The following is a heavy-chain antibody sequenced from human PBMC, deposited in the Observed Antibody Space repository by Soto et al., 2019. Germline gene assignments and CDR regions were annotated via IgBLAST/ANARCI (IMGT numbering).Heavy chain of an antibody. V-gene: IGHV3-9*01. J-gene: IGHJ5*02. CDR1: GFTFDDYV. Sequence: EVQLVESGGGLVQPGRSLRLSCAASGFTFDDYVMHWVRQAPGKGLEWVSGISWNSGSIGYADSVKGRFTISRDNAKNSLYLQMNSLRAEDTALYYCAKGGAARSSSSWFDPWGQGTLVTVSS. CDR3: AKGGAARSSSSWFDP. D-gene: IGHD6-6*01. CDR2: ISWNSGSI.